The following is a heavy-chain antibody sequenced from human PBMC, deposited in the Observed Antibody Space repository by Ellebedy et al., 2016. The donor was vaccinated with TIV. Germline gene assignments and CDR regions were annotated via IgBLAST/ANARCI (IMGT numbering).Heavy chain of an antibody. D-gene: IGHD5-12*01. J-gene: IGHJ4*02. V-gene: IGHV3-66*03. Sequence: PGGSLRLSCAASGFTVSSNYMTWVRQPPGKGLEWVSLIYSYGSTSYTDSVRGRFTISRDNSKNTMYLQMNSLRAEETAVYYCAREDWHSGQYGNWGQGTLVTVSS. CDR3: AREDWHSGQYGN. CDR1: GFTVSSNY. CDR2: IYSYGST.